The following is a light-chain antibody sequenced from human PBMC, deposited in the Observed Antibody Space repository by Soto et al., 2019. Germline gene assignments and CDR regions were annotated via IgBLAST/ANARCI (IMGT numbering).Light chain of an antibody. CDR2: GAS. Sequence: PGERATLSCGASQSVTSNYLAWYQQKPGQAPRLLIFGASIRVTGIPDRFSGSVSGTEFTLTIASLQSEDFAVYYCQQYSSWLWTFGQGTKVDIK. V-gene: IGKV3D-15*01. J-gene: IGKJ1*01. CDR1: QSVTSN. CDR3: QQYSSWLWT.